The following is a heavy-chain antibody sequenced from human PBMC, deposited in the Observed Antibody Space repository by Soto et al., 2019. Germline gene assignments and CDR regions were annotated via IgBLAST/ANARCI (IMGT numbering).Heavy chain of an antibody. CDR2: IYYRGTT. V-gene: IGHV4-39*01. J-gene: IGHJ5*01. Sequence: QVQLQESGPGQVKPAETLSLTCSVSGDSVSSNAYYWSWFRQPPGKGLGWIGSIYYRGTTYYHSSLKSRVTLSVDTSKNQFSLKLSSVTAVDTAVYFCARLRRVDDYSGKGWFDSWGQGTLVTVSS. D-gene: IGHD4-4*01. CDR3: ARLRRVDDYSGKGWFDS. CDR1: GDSVSSNAYY.